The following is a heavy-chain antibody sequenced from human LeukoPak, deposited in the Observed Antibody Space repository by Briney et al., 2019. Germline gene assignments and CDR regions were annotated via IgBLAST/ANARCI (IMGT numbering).Heavy chain of an antibody. CDR3: ARRLLTGYYEF. J-gene: IGHJ4*02. V-gene: IGHV3-66*01. Sequence: GGSLRLSCAASGFTVSSTYMSWVRQAPGKGLEWVSVFYSGDTTYYANSVKGRFTISRDNSKNMLYLQMNSLRAEDTAVYYCARRLLTGYYEFWGQGTLVTVSS. D-gene: IGHD3-9*01. CDR1: GFTVSSTY. CDR2: FYSGDTT.